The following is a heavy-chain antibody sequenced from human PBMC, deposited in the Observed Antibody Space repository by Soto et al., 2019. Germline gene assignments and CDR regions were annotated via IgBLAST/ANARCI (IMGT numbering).Heavy chain of an antibody. CDR2: INPNSGAT. V-gene: IGHV1-2*02. J-gene: IGHJ5*02. CDR1: GYTFTGYF. D-gene: IGHD3-16*01. CDR3: ARGGGTTLAPLP. Sequence: ASVKVSCKASGYTFTGYFMHWVRQAPGEGLEWMGWINPNSGATKYAPKFQGRVTMTRDTSNRTAYLELSRLTSDDTAIYYCARGGGTTLAPLPWGQGAPVTVSS.